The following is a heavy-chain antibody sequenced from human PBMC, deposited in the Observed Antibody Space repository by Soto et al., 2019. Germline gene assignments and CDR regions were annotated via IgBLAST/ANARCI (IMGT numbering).Heavy chain of an antibody. V-gene: IGHV3-53*01. CDR3: ATWHEREHAYDV. CDR2: LYDVECS. D-gene: IGHD1-1*01. J-gene: IGHJ3*01. Sequence: DVQLVESGGGLIQPGESLRLSCAAFGLTISGKKYVAWVRQAPGKGLEWVSGLYDVECSFYADSVRGRFTTSSDSSKTTVYLQMNDLRPDDPAVYYCATWHEREHAYDVWGQGTTVTVSS. CDR1: GLTISGKKY.